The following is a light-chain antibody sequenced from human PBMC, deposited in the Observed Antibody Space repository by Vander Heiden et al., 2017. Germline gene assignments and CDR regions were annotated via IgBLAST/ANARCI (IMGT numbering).Light chain of an antibody. CDR2: GKN. CDR1: SLRSED. CDR3: NSRDSSGNHLV. V-gene: IGLV3-19*01. Sequence: SSELPQDPAVSVALCQPVRIPCHRDSLRSEDASWYQQKPVQAPVLVIYGKNKRTSGSPDRFSGSSSGNTASLTITGAQAEEEADYYCNSRDSSGNHLVFGGGTKLTVL. J-gene: IGLJ3*02.